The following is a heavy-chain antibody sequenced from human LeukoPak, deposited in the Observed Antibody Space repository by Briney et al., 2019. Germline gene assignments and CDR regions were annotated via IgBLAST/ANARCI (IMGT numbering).Heavy chain of an antibody. D-gene: IGHD6-13*01. J-gene: IGHJ4*02. V-gene: IGHV3-74*01. CDR3: AKDSGIAAAGTKDY. CDR2: IASDGSST. CDR1: GFTFSSYW. Sequence: GGSLRLSCAASGFTFSSYWMNWVRQAPGKGLVWVSRIASDGSSTTYADSVKGRFSISRDNAKNTLYLQMNSLRVEDTAVYYCAKDSGIAAAGTKDYWGQGTLVTVSS.